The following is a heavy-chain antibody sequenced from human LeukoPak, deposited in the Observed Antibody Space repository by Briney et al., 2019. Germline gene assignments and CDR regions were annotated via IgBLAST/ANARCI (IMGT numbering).Heavy chain of an antibody. CDR2: INPSGGST. V-gene: IGHV1-46*01. CDR3: ASLATGLAVANIIFDY. D-gene: IGHD6-19*01. J-gene: IGHJ4*02. Sequence: ASVKVSCKASGYTFTSYYMHWVRQAPGQGLEWMGIINPSGGSTSYAQKFQGRVTMTRDTSTSTVYMELSSLRSEDTAVYCCASLATGLAVANIIFDYWGQGTLVTASS. CDR1: GYTFTSYY.